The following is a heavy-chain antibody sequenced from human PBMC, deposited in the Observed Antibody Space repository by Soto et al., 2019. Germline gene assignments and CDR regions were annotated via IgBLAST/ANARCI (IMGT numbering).Heavy chain of an antibody. D-gene: IGHD3-3*01. Sequence: QITLRESGPTLVKPTQTLTLTCTFSGFSLTTSGVGVGWIRQPPGKALEWLALIYWNDDERYSPSLESRLRITKDTSANQVVLKMTDMDPADTATYFCARSRDPNYDLCCGYYCCFDVLGQVTMVTVSS. CDR3: ARSRDPNYDLCCGYYCCFDV. J-gene: IGHJ3*01. CDR2: IYWNDDE. V-gene: IGHV2-5*01. CDR1: GFSLTTSGVG.